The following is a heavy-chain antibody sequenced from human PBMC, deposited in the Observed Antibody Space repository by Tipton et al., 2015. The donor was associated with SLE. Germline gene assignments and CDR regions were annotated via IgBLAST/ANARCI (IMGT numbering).Heavy chain of an antibody. CDR1: GGSISSAGNY. V-gene: IGHV4-61*08. CDR2: IYSRGST. Sequence: LRLSCTVSGGSISSAGNYWSWIRQHPGKGLEWIGYIYSRGSTNYNPSLKSRVTMSVDTSKDQFSLKLNSVTAADTAVYYCARISFGGYADYFDYWGQGTLVTVSS. D-gene: IGHD5-12*01. CDR3: ARISFGGYADYFDY. J-gene: IGHJ4*02.